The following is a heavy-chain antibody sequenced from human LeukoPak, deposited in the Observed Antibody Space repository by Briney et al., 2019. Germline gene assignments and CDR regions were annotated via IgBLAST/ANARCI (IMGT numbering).Heavy chain of an antibody. CDR1: GYTFTSYY. CDR3: ARGMWELHAFDI. V-gene: IGHV1-46*01. Sequence: ASLTVSCTASGYTFTSYYMHWVRQAPGQGLEWMGIINPSGGSTSYAQKFQGRVTMTRDMSTSTVYMELSSLRSEDTAVYYCARGMWELHAFDIWGQGTMVTVSS. D-gene: IGHD1-26*01. CDR2: INPSGGST. J-gene: IGHJ3*02.